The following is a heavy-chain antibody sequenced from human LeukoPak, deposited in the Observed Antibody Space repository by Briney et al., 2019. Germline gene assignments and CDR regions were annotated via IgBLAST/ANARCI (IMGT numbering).Heavy chain of an antibody. D-gene: IGHD6-13*01. CDR3: ARERYSSISHWFDP. CDR1: GGSISSSSYY. Sequence: SETLSLTCTVSGGSISSSSYYWGWIRQPPGKGLEWIGSIYYSGSTYYNPSLKSRVTISVDTSKNQFSLKLSSVTAADTAVYYCARERYSSISHWFDPWGQGTLVTVSS. V-gene: IGHV4-39*07. J-gene: IGHJ5*02. CDR2: IYYSGST.